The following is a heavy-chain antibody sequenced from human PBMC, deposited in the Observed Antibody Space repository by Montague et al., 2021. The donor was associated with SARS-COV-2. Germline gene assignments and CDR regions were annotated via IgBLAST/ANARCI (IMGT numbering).Heavy chain of an antibody. V-gene: IGHV3-9*01. Sequence: SLRLSCAASGFTFGDYALHWARQAPGKGLEWVSAISWNSGYIDYAGSVKGRFTISRDNDKNSLYLEMNSLSAEDTALYYCAKGAAKTFYYNGIDVWGQGTTVTVSS. J-gene: IGHJ6*02. CDR2: ISWNSGYI. CDR1: GFTFGDYA. CDR3: AKGAAKTFYYNGIDV. D-gene: IGHD6-25*01.